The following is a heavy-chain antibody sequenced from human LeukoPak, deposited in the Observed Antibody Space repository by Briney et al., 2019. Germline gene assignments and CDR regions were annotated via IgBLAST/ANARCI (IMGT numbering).Heavy chain of an antibody. CDR1: GFTFSSYE. D-gene: IGHD2-2*01. Sequence: GGSLRLSCAASGFTFSSYEMNWVRQAPGKGLEWVSYISSSGSTIYYADSVKGRFTISRDNAKNSLYLQMNSLRAEDTAVYYCARERDCSSTSCYYYYGMDVWGQGTTVTVSS. CDR3: ARERDCSSTSCYYYYGMDV. CDR2: ISSSGSTI. V-gene: IGHV3-48*03. J-gene: IGHJ6*02.